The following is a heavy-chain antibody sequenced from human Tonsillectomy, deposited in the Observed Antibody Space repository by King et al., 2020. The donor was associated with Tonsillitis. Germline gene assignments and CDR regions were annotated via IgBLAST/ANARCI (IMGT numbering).Heavy chain of an antibody. CDR1: GYTFTGYY. D-gene: IGHD6-19*01. CDR3: ARVWVNSSGWYRAFDI. Sequence: QLVQSGAEVKKPGASVKVSCKASGYTFTGYYMHWVRQAPGQGLEWRGWSNPNSGGTNYAQKIQGRVTMTRDTSISTAYMELSRLGSDDTAVYYCARVWVNSSGWYRAFDIWGQGTMVAVSS. J-gene: IGHJ3*02. CDR2: SNPNSGGT. V-gene: IGHV1-2*02.